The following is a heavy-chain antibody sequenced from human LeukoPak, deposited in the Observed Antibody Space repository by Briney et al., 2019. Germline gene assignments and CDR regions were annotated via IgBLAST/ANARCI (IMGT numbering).Heavy chain of an antibody. Sequence: GGSLRLSCATSGFTFSNFGIHWVCQAPGKGLEWVAVISYDGSNKYYADSVKGRFTISRDNSKNTLYLQMNSLRAEDTAVYYCAKDGSSSWFQYYFDYWGRGTLVTVSS. CDR1: GFTFSNFG. J-gene: IGHJ4*02. CDR2: ISYDGSNK. CDR3: AKDGSSSWFQYYFDY. V-gene: IGHV3-30*18. D-gene: IGHD6-13*01.